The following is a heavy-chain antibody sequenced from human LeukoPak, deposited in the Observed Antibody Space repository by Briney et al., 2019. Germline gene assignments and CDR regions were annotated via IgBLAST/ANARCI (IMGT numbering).Heavy chain of an antibody. CDR3: AISSGRQLMFDY. CDR1: GYTFTSYD. V-gene: IGHV1-8*03. Sequence: ASVKVSCKASGYTFTSYDINWVRQATGQGLEWMGWMNPNSGNTGYAQKFQGRVTITRNTSISTAYMELSSLRSEDTAVYYCAISSGRQLMFDYWGQGTLVTVSS. J-gene: IGHJ4*02. D-gene: IGHD6-19*01. CDR2: MNPNSGNT.